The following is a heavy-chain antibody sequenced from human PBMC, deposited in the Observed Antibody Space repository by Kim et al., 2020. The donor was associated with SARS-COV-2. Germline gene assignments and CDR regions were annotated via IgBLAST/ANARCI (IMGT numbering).Heavy chain of an antibody. CDR2: IGIRGDNI. CDR1: GFIFSSFS. J-gene: IGHJ4*02. D-gene: IGHD1-1*01. Sequence: GGSLRLSCAASGFIFSSFSISWVRQAPGKGLEWVSIIGIRGDNIFYADSVKGRFTISRDKSKNTLYLQLKSVRAEDSAVYYCATPNWYRDTDWGQGTLVTVSS. CDR3: ATPNWYRDTD. V-gene: IGHV3-23*01.